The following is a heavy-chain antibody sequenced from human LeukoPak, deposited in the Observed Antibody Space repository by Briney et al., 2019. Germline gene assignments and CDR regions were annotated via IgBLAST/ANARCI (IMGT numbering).Heavy chain of an antibody. J-gene: IGHJ4*02. D-gene: IGHD4-23*01. CDR3: ARFRWLSFDY. Sequence: SETLSLTCTVSGYSISSGYYWGWIRQPPGKGLEWIGSIYHSGSTYYNPSLKSRVTISVDTSKNQFSLKLSPVTAADTAVYYCARFRWLSFDYWGQGTLVTVSS. CDR1: GYSISSGYY. V-gene: IGHV4-38-2*02. CDR2: IYHSGST.